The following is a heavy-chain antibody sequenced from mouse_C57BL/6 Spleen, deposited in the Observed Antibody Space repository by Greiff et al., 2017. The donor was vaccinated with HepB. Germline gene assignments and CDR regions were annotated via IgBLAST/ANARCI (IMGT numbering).Heavy chain of an antibody. Sequence: EVKLEESGPELVKPGASVKISCKASGYSFTGYYMNWVKQSPEKSLEWIGEINPSTGGTTYNQKFKAKATLTVDKSSSTAYMQLKSLTSEDSAVYYCARETTGRAFAYWGQGTLVTVSA. CDR1: GYSFTGYY. CDR2: INPSTGGT. J-gene: IGHJ3*01. V-gene: IGHV1-42*01. CDR3: ARETTGRAFAY. D-gene: IGHD4-1*02.